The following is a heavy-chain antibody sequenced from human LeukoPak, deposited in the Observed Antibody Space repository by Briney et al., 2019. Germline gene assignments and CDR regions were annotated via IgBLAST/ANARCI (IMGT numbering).Heavy chain of an antibody. Sequence: GGSLRLSCAASGFTFSSYWMTWVRQAPGKGLEWVANIKQDGSQKYYVDSVKGRFTISRDNAKNSLYLQMNSLRPEDTAVYYCARDRHVYYDILTGYASYFEYWGQGALVTVSS. CDR2: IKQDGSQK. D-gene: IGHD3-9*01. CDR3: ARDRHVYYDILTGYASYFEY. J-gene: IGHJ4*02. CDR1: GFTFSSYW. V-gene: IGHV3-7*01.